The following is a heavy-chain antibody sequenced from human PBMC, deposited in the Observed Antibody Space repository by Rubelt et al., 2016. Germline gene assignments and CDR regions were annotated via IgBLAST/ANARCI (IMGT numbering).Heavy chain of an antibody. V-gene: IGHV4-31*03. CDR1: GGSISSGGYY. CDR3: ARDRCTNGVCYRDY. J-gene: IGHJ4*02. CDR2: IYYSGST. D-gene: IGHD2-8*01. Sequence: QVHLQQWGAGLLKPSQTLSLTCTVSGGSISSGGYYWSWIRQHPGKGLEWIGYIYYSGSTYYNPSLKSRVTISVDTSKNQFSLKLSSVTAADTAVYYCARDRCTNGVCYRDYWGQGTLVTVSS.